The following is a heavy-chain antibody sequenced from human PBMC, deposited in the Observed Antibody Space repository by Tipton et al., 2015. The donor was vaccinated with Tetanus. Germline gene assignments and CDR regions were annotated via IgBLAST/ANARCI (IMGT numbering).Heavy chain of an antibody. CDR1: GYIFNNYW. CDR3: ARAHCSDGVCNFDY. J-gene: IGHJ4*02. V-gene: IGHV5-51*01. D-gene: IGHD2-8*01. CDR2: IYPDDSDT. Sequence: QLVQSGGEVKKPGESLKISCKGSGYIFNNYWIGWVRQMPGKGLEWMGIIYPDDSDTRYSPSFQGQVTISVDKSISTAYLQWSSLKASDTSMFYCARAHCSDGVCNFDYWGQGALVTVAS.